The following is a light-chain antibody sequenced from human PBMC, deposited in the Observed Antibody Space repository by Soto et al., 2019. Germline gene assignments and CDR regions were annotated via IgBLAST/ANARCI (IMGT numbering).Light chain of an antibody. V-gene: IGLV2-8*01. CDR2: EVS. CDR3: SSYAGNNNLL. Sequence: QSALTQPPSASGSPGQSVTISCTGTSSDVGGYNYVSWYQHHPGKAPKLMIYEVSKRPSGVPDRFSGSKSGNTASLTVSGLQPEDEADYYCSSYAGNNNLLFGGGTKLNVL. J-gene: IGLJ2*01. CDR1: SSDVGGYNY.